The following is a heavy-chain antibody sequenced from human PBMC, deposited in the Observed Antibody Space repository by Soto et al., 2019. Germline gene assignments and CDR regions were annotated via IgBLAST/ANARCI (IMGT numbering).Heavy chain of an antibody. CDR3: AKDIARYSGYEGAFDI. D-gene: IGHD5-12*01. Sequence: VQLVESGGGLVQPGRSLRLSCAASGFSFDDYVMHWVRQGPGKGLEWVSGLDWNGVSIGYADSVKGRFTISRDNAKNSLYLQMNSLRSEDTALYYCAKDIARYSGYEGAFDIWGQGTMVPVSS. CDR1: GFSFDDYV. CDR2: LDWNGVSI. J-gene: IGHJ3*02. V-gene: IGHV3-9*01.